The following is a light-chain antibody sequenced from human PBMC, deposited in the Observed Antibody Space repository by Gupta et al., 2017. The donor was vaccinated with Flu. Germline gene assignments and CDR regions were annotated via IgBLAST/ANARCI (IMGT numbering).Light chain of an antibody. CDR1: QSVLHSSNNKNY. CDR2: WAS. CDR3: QQYYDTVFT. V-gene: IGKV4-1*01. Sequence: DIVMTEFPDSLAVSLGERATINCKSRQSVLHSSNNKNYLAWYQQKPGQPPKLLIYWASTRESGVPERFSGSGSGTDFTLTISSLQAEDVAVYYCQQYYDTVFTFGPGTKVDI. J-gene: IGKJ3*01.